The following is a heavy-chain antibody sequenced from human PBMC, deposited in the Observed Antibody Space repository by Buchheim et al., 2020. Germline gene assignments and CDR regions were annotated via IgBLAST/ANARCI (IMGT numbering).Heavy chain of an antibody. D-gene: IGHD3-22*01. V-gene: IGHV4-39*01. Sequence: QLQLQESGPGLVKPSETLSLTCTVSGGSISSSSYYWGWIRQPPGKGLEWIGSIYYSGSTYYNPSLKSRVTISVDKSKYQFSLKLSSVTAADTAVYYCAREYYYDSSGYSGGHDYWGQGTL. CDR1: GGSISSSSYY. J-gene: IGHJ4*02. CDR3: AREYYYDSSGYSGGHDY. CDR2: IYYSGST.